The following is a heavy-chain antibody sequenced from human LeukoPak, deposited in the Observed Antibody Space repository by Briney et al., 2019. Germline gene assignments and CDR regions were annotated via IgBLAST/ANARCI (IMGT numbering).Heavy chain of an antibody. CDR2: IYTGGST. CDR3: ATNGGQNPDAFDI. Sequence: KPSETLSLTCTVSGGSISSYYWSWIRQPAGKGLEWIGRIYTGGSTNYNPSLKRRVTMSVDTSKNQFSLKLSSVTAADTAVYYCATNGGQNPDAFDIWGRGTIVTVSS. CDR1: GGSISSYY. D-gene: IGHD2-8*01. V-gene: IGHV4-4*07. J-gene: IGHJ3*02.